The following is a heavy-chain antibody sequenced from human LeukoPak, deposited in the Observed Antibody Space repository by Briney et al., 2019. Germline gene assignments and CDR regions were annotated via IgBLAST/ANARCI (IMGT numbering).Heavy chain of an antibody. CDR1: GFTFKNYW. J-gene: IGHJ3*02. Sequence: PGGSLRLSCAASGFTFKNYWMHWVRQAPGKGPVWVSRINDDGSSTSYADSVKGRFTISRDDAKNTLYLQMNSLRAEDTAVYYCAKDRGGWLFAFDIWGQGTMVTVSS. V-gene: IGHV3-74*01. D-gene: IGHD3-22*01. CDR3: AKDRGGWLFAFDI. CDR2: INDDGSST.